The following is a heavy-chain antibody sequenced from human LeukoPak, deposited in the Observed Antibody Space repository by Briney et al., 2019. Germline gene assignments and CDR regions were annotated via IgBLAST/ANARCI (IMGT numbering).Heavy chain of an antibody. CDR3: AREGYYDSSGPGYFQH. D-gene: IGHD3-22*01. Sequence: DPGGSLRLSCAASGFTFSSYSMNWVRQAPGKGLEWVSSIRSSSSYIYYADSVKGRFTISRDNSKNTLYLQMSSLRAEDTAVYYCAREGYYDSSGPGYFQHWGQGTLVTVSS. CDR2: IRSSSSYI. V-gene: IGHV3-21*01. J-gene: IGHJ1*01. CDR1: GFTFSSYS.